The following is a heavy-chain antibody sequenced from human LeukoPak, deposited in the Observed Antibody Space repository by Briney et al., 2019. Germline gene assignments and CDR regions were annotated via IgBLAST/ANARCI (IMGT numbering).Heavy chain of an antibody. J-gene: IGHJ3*02. Sequence: ASVKVSCXASGYTFTGYYMHWVRQAPGQGLEWMGWINPNSGGTNYAQKFQSRVTMTRDTSISTAYMELSRLRSDDTAVYYCARVGYCSSTSCYDDAFDIWGQGTMVTVSS. CDR1: GYTFTGYY. V-gene: IGHV1-2*02. CDR3: ARVGYCSSTSCYDDAFDI. CDR2: INPNSGGT. D-gene: IGHD2-2*01.